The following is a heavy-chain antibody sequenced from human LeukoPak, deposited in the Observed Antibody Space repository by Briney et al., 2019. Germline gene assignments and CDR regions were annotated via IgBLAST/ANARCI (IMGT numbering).Heavy chain of an antibody. CDR2: INRDGTEK. Sequence: PGGSLRLSCTTSGFNFSDSRMTWVRQAPGKGLEWVANINRDGTEKRFLASVEGRFTISRDNAKNSLDLQMRSLRPQDTAVYFCVRGDWYFDYWSQGTLVTVSS. J-gene: IGHJ4*02. CDR3: VRGDWYFDY. CDR1: GFNFSDSR. D-gene: IGHD2-21*01. V-gene: IGHV3-7*04.